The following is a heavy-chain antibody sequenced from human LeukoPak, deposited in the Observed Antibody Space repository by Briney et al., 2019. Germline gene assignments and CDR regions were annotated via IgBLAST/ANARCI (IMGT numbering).Heavy chain of an antibody. V-gene: IGHV4-61*01. CDR2: IFYSGST. Sequence: SETLSLTCTVSGSSFSSGYYWGWIRQPPGKGLEWIGYIFYSGSTNYNPSLKSRVTISVDTSKSQFSLKLSSVTAADTAVYYCARDTGDGYNFAYYYMDVWGKGTTVTVSS. J-gene: IGHJ6*03. D-gene: IGHD5-24*01. CDR3: ARDTGDGYNFAYYYMDV. CDR1: GSSFSSGYY.